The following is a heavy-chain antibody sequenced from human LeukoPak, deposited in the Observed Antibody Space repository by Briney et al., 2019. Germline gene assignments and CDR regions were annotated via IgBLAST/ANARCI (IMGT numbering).Heavy chain of an antibody. CDR3: ARGYDIFAGYYDFDI. J-gene: IGHJ3*02. CDR1: SGTFSSYA. D-gene: IGHD3-9*01. CDR2: IIRVFGAA. Sequence: ASAKVSSKASSGTFSSYAISWVGQDPGGGLEGMGGIIRVFGAANYAQKSEGRVTITASNTTSTAYIELSRLRSEDTAVYYCARGYDIFAGYYDFDIWGQGTMVTVSS. V-gene: IGHV1-69*06.